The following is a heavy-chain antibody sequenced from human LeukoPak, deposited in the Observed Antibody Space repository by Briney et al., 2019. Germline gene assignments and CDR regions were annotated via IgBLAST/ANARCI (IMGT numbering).Heavy chain of an antibody. CDR1: GGSISSYY. Sequence: SETLSLTCTVSGGSISSYYWSWIRQPPGKGLEWIGYIYYSGSTNYNPSLKSRVTISVDTSKNQFSLKLSSVTAADTAVYYCARLNTDSSSWYEYYYYGIDVWGQGTTVTVSS. V-gene: IGHV4-59*08. D-gene: IGHD6-13*01. CDR2: IYYSGST. CDR3: ARLNTDSSSWYEYYYYGIDV. J-gene: IGHJ6*02.